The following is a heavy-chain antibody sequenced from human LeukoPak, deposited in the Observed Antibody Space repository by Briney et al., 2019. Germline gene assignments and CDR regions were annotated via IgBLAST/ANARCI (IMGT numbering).Heavy chain of an antibody. D-gene: IGHD6-13*01. CDR2: INWNGGST. V-gene: IGHV3-20*04. J-gene: IGHJ3*02. CDR1: GFTFDDYG. CDR3: ARDPGSWNAFDI. Sequence: GGSLRLSCAASGFTFDDYGMSWVRQAPGKGLEWVSGINWNGGSTGYADSVKGRFTISRDNAKNSLYLQMNSLRAEDTAVYYCARDPGSWNAFDIWGQGTMVTVSS.